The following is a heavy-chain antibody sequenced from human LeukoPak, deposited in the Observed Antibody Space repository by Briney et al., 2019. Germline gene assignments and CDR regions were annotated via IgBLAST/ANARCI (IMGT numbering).Heavy chain of an antibody. CDR1: GLTFSNYA. CDR2: ISYDGSNK. D-gene: IGHD2-21*01. J-gene: IGHJ6*02. V-gene: IGHV3-30*04. Sequence: GGSLRLSCAASGLTFSNYAMHWVRQAPGKGLEWVAVISYDGSNKYYADSVKGRFTISRDNSKNTLYLQMNSLRAEDTAVYYCAKDIAYCGGDCYYGMDVWGQGTTVTVSS. CDR3: AKDIAYCGGDCYYGMDV.